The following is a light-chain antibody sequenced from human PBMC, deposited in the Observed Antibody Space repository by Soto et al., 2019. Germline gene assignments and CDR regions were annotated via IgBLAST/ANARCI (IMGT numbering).Light chain of an antibody. Sequence: DIQMTQAPSTLSASVGDRVTITCRASQSISDLLAWYHQKPGKAPKLLIYDASTLESGVPSRFSGSGSGTEFTLTISSLQPDDFAAYYCQQYNTYSTFGQGTKVDIK. CDR1: QSISDL. CDR2: DAS. J-gene: IGKJ1*01. V-gene: IGKV1-5*01. CDR3: QQYNTYST.